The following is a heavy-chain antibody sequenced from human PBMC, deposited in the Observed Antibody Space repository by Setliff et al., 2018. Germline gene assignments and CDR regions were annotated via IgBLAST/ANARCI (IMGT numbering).Heavy chain of an antibody. CDR2: IYYSGST. J-gene: IGHJ4*02. V-gene: IGHV4-61*01. CDR3: ARTGGTFDY. CDR1: GGSISSSSYY. Sequence: PSETLSLTCTVSGGSISSSSYYWSWLRQPPGKGLEWIGYIYYSGSTDYNPSLKSRVTISVDTSKNQFSLKLSSMTAADTAVYYCARTGGTFDYWGQGTLVTVSS.